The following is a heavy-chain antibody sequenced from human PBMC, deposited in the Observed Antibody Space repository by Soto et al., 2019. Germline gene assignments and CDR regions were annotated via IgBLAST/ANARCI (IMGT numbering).Heavy chain of an antibody. CDR1: GFIFSDYY. Sequence: PGGSLRLSCAASGFIFSDYYMSWIRQAPGKGLEWVSYISGSGSTIYYADSVKGRFTISRDNAKNSLYLQMNSLRAEDTAVYYCARVRIRAVAGTGYFDYWGQGTLVTVSS. J-gene: IGHJ4*02. V-gene: IGHV3-11*01. D-gene: IGHD6-19*01. CDR2: ISGSGSTI. CDR3: ARVRIRAVAGTGYFDY.